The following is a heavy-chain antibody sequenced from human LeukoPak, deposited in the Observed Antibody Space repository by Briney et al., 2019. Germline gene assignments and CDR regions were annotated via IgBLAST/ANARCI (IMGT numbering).Heavy chain of an antibody. CDR3: ARRRQYDSSLFWNFDL. D-gene: IGHD6-6*01. V-gene: IGHV4-34*01. Sequence: PSETLSLTCAVYGGSFSGYYWSWIRQSPGKGLEWIGEINHSGSTNYNPSLKSRVTISVDTSKNQFSLKLSSVTAADTAVYYCARRRQYDSSLFWNFDLWAVAPWSLFPQ. J-gene: IGHJ2*01. CDR2: INHSGST. CDR1: GGSFSGYY.